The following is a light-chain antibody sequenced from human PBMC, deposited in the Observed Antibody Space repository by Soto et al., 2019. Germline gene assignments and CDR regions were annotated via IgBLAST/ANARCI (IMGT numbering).Light chain of an antibody. V-gene: IGLV3-27*01. CDR1: VLAKRY. Sequence: SYELTQPSSVSLSPGQTARITCSGDVLAKRYDRWFQQKPGEAPGLVLCKDTERPSGIPERFSGSSSGTTVTLTISGAHVDDEADYYCYSVADNNLVFGGGTQLTVL. J-gene: IGLJ2*01. CDR2: KDT. CDR3: YSVADNNLV.